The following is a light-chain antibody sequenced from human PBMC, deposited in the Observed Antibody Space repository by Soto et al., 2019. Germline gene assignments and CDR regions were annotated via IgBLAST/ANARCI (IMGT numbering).Light chain of an antibody. Sequence: EIVLTQSPLTLSLSPGQRATLSCRASVMISTYVAWYQQQPGQAPRLLIYGASTRATGIPARFSGSGSGTEFTLTISSLQSEDFAVYYCQQRSSWPLTFGGGTKVDI. CDR2: GAS. CDR1: VMISTY. V-gene: IGKV3-11*01. CDR3: QQRSSWPLT. J-gene: IGKJ4*01.